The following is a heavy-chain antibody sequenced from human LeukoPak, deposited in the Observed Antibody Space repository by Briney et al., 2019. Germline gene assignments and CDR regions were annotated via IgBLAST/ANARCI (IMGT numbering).Heavy chain of an antibody. Sequence: ASVKVSCKASGYTFTSHGISWVRQAPGQGLEWMGLISAHNGNTDYAQKFQGRVTMTTDTSTSTAYMELRSLRSDDTAVYYCARVWLAVGASDYWGQGTLVTVSS. CDR3: ARVWLAVGASDY. J-gene: IGHJ4*02. CDR1: GYTFTSHG. CDR2: ISAHNGNT. D-gene: IGHD1-26*01. V-gene: IGHV1-18*01.